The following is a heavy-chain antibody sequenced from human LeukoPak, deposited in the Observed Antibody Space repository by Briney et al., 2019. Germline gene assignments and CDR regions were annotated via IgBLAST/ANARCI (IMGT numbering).Heavy chain of an antibody. J-gene: IGHJ4*02. Sequence: PSETLSLTCTVSGYSISSGYYWGWIRQPPRKGLEWIGSIYHSGSTYYNPSLKSRVTISVDTSKNQFSLKLSSVTAADTAVYYCARDQYYYDSSGSIGVDYWGQGTLVTVSS. CDR2: IYHSGST. CDR1: GYSISSGYY. D-gene: IGHD3-22*01. CDR3: ARDQYYYDSSGSIGVDY. V-gene: IGHV4-38-2*02.